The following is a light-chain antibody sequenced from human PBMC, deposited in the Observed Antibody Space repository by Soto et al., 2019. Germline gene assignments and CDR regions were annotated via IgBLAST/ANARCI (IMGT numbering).Light chain of an antibody. V-gene: IGKV1-5*03. CDR3: QQYISYRA. CDR1: QNVDSW. J-gene: IGKJ1*01. CDR2: KAS. Sequence: DIQMTQSPSALSASVGDRVTITCRPSQNVDSWLAWYQQKPGKAPKLLISKASILESGVPSRFSGSGYGTDFTLTISGLQPDDFAIYYCQQYISYRAFGQGTKV.